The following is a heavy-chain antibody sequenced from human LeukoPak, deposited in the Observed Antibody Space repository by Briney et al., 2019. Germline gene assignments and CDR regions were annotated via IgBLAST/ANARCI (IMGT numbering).Heavy chain of an antibody. J-gene: IGHJ6*03. Sequence: SETLSLTCTVSGGSISSYYWSWIRQPAGKGLEWIGRIYTSGSTNYNPSLKSRVTMSVDTSKNQFSLKLSSVTAADTAVYYCARDRGYSRLYYYMDVWGKGTTVTVSS. V-gene: IGHV4-4*07. CDR2: IYTSGST. D-gene: IGHD1-26*01. CDR3: ARDRGYSRLYYYMDV. CDR1: GGSISSYY.